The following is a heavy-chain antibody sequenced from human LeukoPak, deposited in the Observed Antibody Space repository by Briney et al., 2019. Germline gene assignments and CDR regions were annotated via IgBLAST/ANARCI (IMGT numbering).Heavy chain of an antibody. CDR2: INLDESEK. D-gene: IGHD1-26*01. Sequence: GGSLRLSCAASGFTFTRYWMSWVRQAPRKGLEWVANINLDESEKYYVDSVKGRFTISRDNARNSLYLQMNSLRAEDTAVYYCARHQWVPAFDIWGQGTMVTVSS. J-gene: IGHJ3*02. CDR1: GFTFTRYW. V-gene: IGHV3-7*03. CDR3: ARHQWVPAFDI.